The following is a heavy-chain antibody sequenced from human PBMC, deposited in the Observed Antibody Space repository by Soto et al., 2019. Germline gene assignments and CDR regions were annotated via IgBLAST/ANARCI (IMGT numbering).Heavy chain of an antibody. CDR3: ARGSGMITFGGVIVPGYYYGMDV. D-gene: IGHD3-16*02. J-gene: IGHJ6*02. CDR1: GYTFTSYG. Sequence: ASVKVSCKASGYTFTSYGISWVRQAPGQGVEGMGWISAYNGNTNYAQKLQGRVTMTTDTSTSTAYMELRSLRSDDTAVYYCARGSGMITFGGVIVPGYYYGMDVWGQGTTVTVSS. CDR2: ISAYNGNT. V-gene: IGHV1-18*01.